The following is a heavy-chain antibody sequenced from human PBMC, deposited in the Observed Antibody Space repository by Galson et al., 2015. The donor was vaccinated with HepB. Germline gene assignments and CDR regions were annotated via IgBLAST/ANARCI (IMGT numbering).Heavy chain of an antibody. CDR2: ISAYNGNT. V-gene: IGHV1-18*01. D-gene: IGHD3-22*01. CDR1: GYTFTSYG. CDR3: ARDLPLRDSSGYLTRDAFDI. Sequence: SVKVSCKASGYTFTSYGISWVRQAPGQGLEWMGRISAYNGNTNYAQKLQGRVTMTTDTSTSTAYMELRSLRSDDTAVYYCARDLPLRDSSGYLTRDAFDIWGQGTMVTVSS. J-gene: IGHJ3*02.